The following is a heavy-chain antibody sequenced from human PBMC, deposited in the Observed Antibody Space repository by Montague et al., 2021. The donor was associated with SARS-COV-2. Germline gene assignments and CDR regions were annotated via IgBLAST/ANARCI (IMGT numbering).Heavy chain of an antibody. V-gene: IGHV4-59*01. Sequence: SETLSLTCTVSGGSIYSYYWSWVRQPPGKGLEWIGHVSHKGRTXXXPSXXXRVTISVDTSSNYFSLRLSSVTAADTAVYYCVRDTQYYDDNAWDDWFDPWGQRTLVTVSS. J-gene: IGHJ5*02. CDR3: VRDTQYYDDNAWDDWFDP. D-gene: IGHD3-16*01. CDR1: GGSIYSYY. CDR2: VSHKGRT.